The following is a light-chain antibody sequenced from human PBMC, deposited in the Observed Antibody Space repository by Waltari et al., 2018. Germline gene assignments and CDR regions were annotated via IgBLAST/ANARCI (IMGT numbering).Light chain of an antibody. J-gene: IGLJ2*01. Sequence: QLVVTQSPSASASLGASVKFTCTLSSGHTTFAIAWHQQQPQKGPRYLMTVNGDGSHRKGDGIPDRFSGSSSGADRYLTVSSLQSEDEADYYCQTWGSDIVVFGGGTKRTVL. CDR3: QTWGSDIVV. CDR2: VNGDGSH. V-gene: IGLV4-69*01. CDR1: SGHTTFA.